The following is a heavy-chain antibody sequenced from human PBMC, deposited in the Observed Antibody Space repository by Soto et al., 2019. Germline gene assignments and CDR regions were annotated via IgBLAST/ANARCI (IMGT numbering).Heavy chain of an antibody. Sequence: ASVKVSCKASGYTFTGYYMHWVRHAPGQGLEWMGWINPNSGGTNYAQKFQGWVTMTRDTSISTAYMELSRLRSDDTAMYYCAREGLGGNSWHYYYYGLDCRGQGTTVRVSS. CDR1: GYTFTGYY. D-gene: IGHD6-13*01. CDR3: AREGLGGNSWHYYYYGLDC. J-gene: IGHJ6*02. V-gene: IGHV1-2*04. CDR2: INPNSGGT.